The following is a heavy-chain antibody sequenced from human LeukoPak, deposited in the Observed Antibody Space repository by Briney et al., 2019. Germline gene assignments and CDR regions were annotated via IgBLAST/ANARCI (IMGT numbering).Heavy chain of an antibody. CDR1: GYSLSSGFY. Sequence: PSETLSLTCSVSGYSLSSGFYWGWIRQPPGKGLEWIGSMFHSGRTYYKQSLKSRLTISEDTSKNQFSLKLSSVTAADTAVYYCARANYYDNSGYSRGAFDIWGQGTMVTVSS. D-gene: IGHD3-22*01. V-gene: IGHV4-38-2*02. J-gene: IGHJ3*02. CDR3: ARANYYDNSGYSRGAFDI. CDR2: MFHSGRT.